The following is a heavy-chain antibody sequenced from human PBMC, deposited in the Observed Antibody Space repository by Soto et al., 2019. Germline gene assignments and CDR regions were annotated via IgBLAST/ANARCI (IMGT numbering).Heavy chain of an antibody. Sequence: PSETLSLTCAVSGGSISSGGYSWSWIRQPPGKGLEWIWYIYHSGSTYYNPSLKSRVTISVDRSKNQFSLKLSSVTAADTAVYFCATLRGLGVVSPYFDYWGQGLMVTVSS. CDR2: IYHSGST. V-gene: IGHV4-30-2*01. J-gene: IGHJ4*02. CDR3: ATLRGLGVVSPYFDY. D-gene: IGHD3-10*01. CDR1: GGSISSGGYS.